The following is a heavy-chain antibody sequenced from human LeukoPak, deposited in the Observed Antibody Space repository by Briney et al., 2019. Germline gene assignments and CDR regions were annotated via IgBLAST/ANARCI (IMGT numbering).Heavy chain of an antibody. J-gene: IGHJ6*03. V-gene: IGHV3-7*01. CDR2: MNQDGSAK. CDR3: ARGAKGYYYYYMDV. CDR1: GFTFSNYW. Sequence: GGSLRLSCAASGFTFSNYWMTWVRQAPGKGLEWVANMNQDGSAKYYVDSVKGRFTISRDNAKNSLYLQMNSLRAEDTAVYYCARGAKGYYYYYMDVWGKGTTVTVSS.